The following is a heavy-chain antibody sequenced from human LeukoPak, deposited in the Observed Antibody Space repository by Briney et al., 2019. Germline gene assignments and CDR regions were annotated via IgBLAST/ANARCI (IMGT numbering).Heavy chain of an antibody. V-gene: IGHV1-8*01. CDR1: GYTFTSYE. Sequence: ASVKVSCKASGYTFTSYEINWVRQATGHGLEWMGWMNPNSGGTAYAQKFQGRITMTRSTSITTAYMELSGLRSDDTAVYYCARGLGSYDSSELTWPMISFWGQGTQVTVSS. CDR3: ARGLGSYDSSELTWPMISF. CDR2: MNPNSGGT. J-gene: IGHJ4*02. D-gene: IGHD3-22*01.